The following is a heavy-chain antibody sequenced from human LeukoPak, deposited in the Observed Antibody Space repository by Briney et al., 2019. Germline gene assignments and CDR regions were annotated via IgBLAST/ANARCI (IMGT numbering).Heavy chain of an antibody. CDR2: ISGSGGST. J-gene: IGHJ4*02. V-gene: IGHV3-23*01. Sequence: GGSLRLSCAASGFTFSSYAMSWVRQAPGKGLKWVSAISGSGGSTYYADSVKGRFTISRDNSKNTLYLQMNSPRAEDTAVYYCAKSSYYDSSGYYREYYFDYWGQGTLVTVSS. CDR3: AKSSYYDSSGYYREYYFDY. CDR1: GFTFSSYA. D-gene: IGHD3-22*01.